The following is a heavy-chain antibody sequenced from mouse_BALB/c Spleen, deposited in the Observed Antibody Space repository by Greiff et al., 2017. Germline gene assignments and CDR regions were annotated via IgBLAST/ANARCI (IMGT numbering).Heavy chain of an antibody. CDR1: GFTFSSYT. Sequence: EVQVVESGGGLVQPGGSLKLSCAASGFTFSSYTMSWVRQTPEKRLEWVAYISNGGGSTYYPDTVKGRFTISRDNAKNTLYLQMSSLKSEDTAMYYCARQGNSGAMDYWGQGTSVTVSS. CDR3: ARQGNSGAMDY. V-gene: IGHV5-12-2*01. CDR2: ISNGGGST. D-gene: IGHD2-1*01. J-gene: IGHJ4*01.